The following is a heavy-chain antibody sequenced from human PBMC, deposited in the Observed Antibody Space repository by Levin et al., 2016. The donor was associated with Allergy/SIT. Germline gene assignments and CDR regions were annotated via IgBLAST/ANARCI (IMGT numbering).Heavy chain of an antibody. CDR3: AKDILGASSGWYDAFDI. V-gene: IGHV3-23*01. CDR2: ISGSGGST. D-gene: IGHD6-19*01. J-gene: IGHJ3*02. Sequence: VRQAPGKGLEWVSAISGSGGSTYYADSVKGRFTISRDNSKNTLYLQMNSLRAEDTAVYYCAKDILGASSGWYDAFDIWGQGTMVTVSS.